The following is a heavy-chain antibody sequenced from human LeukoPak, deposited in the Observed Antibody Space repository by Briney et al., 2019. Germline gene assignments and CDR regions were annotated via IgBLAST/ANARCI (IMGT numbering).Heavy chain of an antibody. V-gene: IGHV1-2*02. D-gene: IGHD6-13*01. CDR1: GYTFTGHY. CDR2: INPNSGGT. Sequence: GASVKVSCKASGYTFTGHYTHWVRQAPGQGLEWMGWINPNSGGTNYAQKFQGRVTMTRDTSISTAYMELSRLRSDDTAVYYCARDPGYSSSWYFDYWGQGTLVTVSS. J-gene: IGHJ4*02. CDR3: ARDPGYSSSWYFDY.